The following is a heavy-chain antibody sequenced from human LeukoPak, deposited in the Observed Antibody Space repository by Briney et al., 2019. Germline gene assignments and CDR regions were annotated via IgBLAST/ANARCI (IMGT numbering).Heavy chain of an antibody. CDR3: ARMLISSGYYVDS. J-gene: IGHJ4*02. CDR1: GFPVSGHY. Sequence: GGSLRPSCAAYGFPVSGHYMSWVRQAPGKGLEWVSVIYSGGTTYYADSVEGRFTISRDDSKNTLYLQMNSLRAEDTAVYYCARMLISSGYYVDSWGQGTLVTVS. D-gene: IGHD3-22*01. V-gene: IGHV3-53*01. CDR2: IYSGGTT.